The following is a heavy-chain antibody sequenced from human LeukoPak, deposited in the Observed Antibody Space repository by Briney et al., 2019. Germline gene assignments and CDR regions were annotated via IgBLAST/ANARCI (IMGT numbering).Heavy chain of an antibody. CDR2: IHSNGGA. CDR1: GGSISNYY. Sequence: SETLSLTCTVSGGSISNYYWSWIRQPPGKGLEWIGFIHSNGGANYNASLNSRDTISRDTSRSQVSLKLTSVTAADTAVYYCASSNLGSLGQFDPWGQGTLVTVSS. V-gene: IGHV4-59*01. D-gene: IGHD3-10*01. J-gene: IGHJ5*02. CDR3: ASSNLGSLGQFDP.